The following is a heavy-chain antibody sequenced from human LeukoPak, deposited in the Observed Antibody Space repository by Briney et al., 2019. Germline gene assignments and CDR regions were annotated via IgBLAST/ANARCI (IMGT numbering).Heavy chain of an antibody. V-gene: IGHV3-30*02. CDR3: AKDLHGSGSFDY. CDR1: GFTFSSSS. CDR2: MRIDESNK. Sequence: PGGSLRLSCVASGFTFSSSSMHWVRQLPGKGLEWLAFMRIDESNKFCADSVKGRFTISRDSSKNTLYLQMNSLRPEDTALYYCAKDLHGSGSFDYWGQGTLVTVSS. J-gene: IGHJ4*02. D-gene: IGHD3-10*01.